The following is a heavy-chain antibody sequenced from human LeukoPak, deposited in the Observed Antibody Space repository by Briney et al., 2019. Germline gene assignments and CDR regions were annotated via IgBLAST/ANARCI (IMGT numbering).Heavy chain of an antibody. J-gene: IGHJ4*02. V-gene: IGHV1-69*01. Sequence: SVKVSCKASGGTFSSYAISWVRQAPGQGLEWMGGIIPIFGTANYAQKFQGRVTITADESASTAYMELSSLRSEDTAVYYCARSNVLRYFDWSLPPDYWGQGTLVTVSS. D-gene: IGHD3-9*01. CDR1: GGTFSSYA. CDR2: IIPIFGTA. CDR3: ARSNVLRYFDWSLPPDY.